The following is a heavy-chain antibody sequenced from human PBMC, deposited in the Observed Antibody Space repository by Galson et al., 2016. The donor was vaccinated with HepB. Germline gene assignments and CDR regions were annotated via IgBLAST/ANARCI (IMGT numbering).Heavy chain of an antibody. CDR3: ARGLRGIDYRVLG. CDR1: GFTFDDYA. Sequence: SLRLSCAASGFTFDDYALHWVRQTPGKGLEWVSLISGDGYSTYYADSVKGRFTISRDNSKNSRYLQMNSMRTEDTAFYYCARGLRGIDYRVLGWGQGTLVTVSS. V-gene: IGHV3-43*02. D-gene: IGHD4-11*01. CDR2: ISGDGYST. J-gene: IGHJ4*02.